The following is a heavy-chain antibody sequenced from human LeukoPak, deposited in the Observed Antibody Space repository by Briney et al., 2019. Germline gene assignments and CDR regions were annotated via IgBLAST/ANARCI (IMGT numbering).Heavy chain of an antibody. V-gene: IGHV3-48*03. CDR1: GFTFSSYE. Sequence: RGSLRLSCAASGFTFSSYEMNWVRQAPGKGLEWVSYISSSGSTIYYADSVKGRFTISRDNAKNSLYLQMNSLRAEDTAVYYCARDPDGYNGFDYWGQGTLVTVSS. CDR3: ARDPDGYNGFDY. J-gene: IGHJ4*02. CDR2: ISSSGSTI. D-gene: IGHD5-24*01.